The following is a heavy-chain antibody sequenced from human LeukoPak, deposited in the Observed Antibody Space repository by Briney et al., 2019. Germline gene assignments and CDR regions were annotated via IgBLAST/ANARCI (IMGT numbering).Heavy chain of an antibody. J-gene: IGHJ4*02. D-gene: IGHD2-21*02. CDR3: ASGYCGGDCYYDY. V-gene: IGHV1-69*05. CDR1: GGTFSSYA. CDR2: IIPIFGTA. Sequence: SVKVSCKASGGTFSSYAISWVRQAPGQGLEWMGGIIPIFGTANYAQKFQGRVTITTDESTSTAYMELSSLRSEDTAVYYCASGYCGGDCYYDYWGQGTLVTVSS.